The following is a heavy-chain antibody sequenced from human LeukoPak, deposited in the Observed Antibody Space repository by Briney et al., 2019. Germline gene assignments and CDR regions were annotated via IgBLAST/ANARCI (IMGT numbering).Heavy chain of an antibody. Sequence: SETLSLTCTFACGSISSYYCSLIRQPPCTGLDSIGYIYYIWSTNYNPSLKSRVTISVDTSKNQFSLKLSSVTAADTAVYYCARQSVSGYDFGGGGYYGMDVWGQGTTVTVSS. CDR2: IYYIWST. D-gene: IGHD5-12*01. J-gene: IGHJ6*02. V-gene: IGHV4-59*01. CDR3: ARQSVSGYDFGGGGYYGMDV. CDR1: CGSISSYY.